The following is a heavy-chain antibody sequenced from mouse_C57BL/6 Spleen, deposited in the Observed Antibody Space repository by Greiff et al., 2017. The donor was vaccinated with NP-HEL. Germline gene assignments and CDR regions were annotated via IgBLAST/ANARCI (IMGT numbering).Heavy chain of an antibody. J-gene: IGHJ2*01. CDR3: ASYYGSSPYYFDY. CDR2: INPSSGYT. D-gene: IGHD1-1*01. CDR1: GYTFTSYW. V-gene: IGHV1-7*01. Sequence: VQLQQSGAELAKPGASVKLSCKASGYTFTSYWMHWVKQRPGQGLEWIGYINPSSGYTKYNQKFKDKATLTADKSSSTAYMQLSSLTYEDSAVYYCASYYGSSPYYFDYWGQGTTLTVSS.